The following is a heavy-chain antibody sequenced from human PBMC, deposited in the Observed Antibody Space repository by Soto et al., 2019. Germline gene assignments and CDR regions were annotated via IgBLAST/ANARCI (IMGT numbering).Heavy chain of an antibody. V-gene: IGHV4-34*01. J-gene: IGHJ4*02. Sequence: SETLSLTCAVYGGSFSGYYWSWIRQPPGKGLEWIGEINHSGSTNYNPSLKSRVTISVDTSKNQFSLKLSSVTAADTAVYYCARTLGYSYGAFVYWGQGTLVTVSA. CDR3: ARTLGYSYGAFVY. D-gene: IGHD5-18*01. CDR2: INHSGST. CDR1: GGSFSGYY.